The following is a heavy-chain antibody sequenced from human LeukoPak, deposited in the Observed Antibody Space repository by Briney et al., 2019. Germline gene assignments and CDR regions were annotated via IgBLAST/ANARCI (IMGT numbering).Heavy chain of an antibody. J-gene: IGHJ4*02. CDR1: GGSISSSSYY. D-gene: IGHD6-19*01. V-gene: IGHV4-39*07. CDR3: ARAFGEQWMGHSYYFDY. CDR2: IYYSGST. Sequence: PSETLSLTCTVSGGSISSSSYYWGWIRQPPGKGLEWIGNIYYSGSTYYNPSLKSRVTISVDTSKNQFSLKLTSVTAADTAVYYCARAFGEQWMGHSYYFDYWGQGTLVTVSS.